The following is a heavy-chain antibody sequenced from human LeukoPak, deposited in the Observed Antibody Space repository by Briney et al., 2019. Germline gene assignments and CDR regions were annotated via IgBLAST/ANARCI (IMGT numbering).Heavy chain of an antibody. V-gene: IGHV3-30*02. CDR1: GLTFSSSG. J-gene: IGHJ4*02. D-gene: IGHD1-26*01. CDR3: AKGVYGGSSGGFYFDY. CDR2: IRYDETNK. Sequence: GGSLRLSCAASGLTFSSSGMHWVRQAPGKGLELVAFIRYDETNKHYADSVKGRFTISRDNSKNTLYLQMNSLRSEDTAVYYCAKGVYGGSSGGFYFDYWGQGALVTVSS.